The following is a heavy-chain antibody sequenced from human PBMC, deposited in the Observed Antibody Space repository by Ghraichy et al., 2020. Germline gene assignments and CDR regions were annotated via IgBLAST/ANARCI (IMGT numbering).Heavy chain of an antibody. V-gene: IGHV3-15*01. CDR2: IKSKTDGGTT. D-gene: IGHD1-26*01. CDR3: TTDISGSYVSAVFDY. CDR1: GFTFSNAW. Sequence: GGSLRLSCAASGFTFSNAWMSWVRQAPGKGLEWVGRIKSKTDGGTTDYAAPVKGRFTISRDDSKNTLYLQMNSLKTEDTAVYYCTTDISGSYVSAVFDYWGQGTLVTVSS. J-gene: IGHJ4*02.